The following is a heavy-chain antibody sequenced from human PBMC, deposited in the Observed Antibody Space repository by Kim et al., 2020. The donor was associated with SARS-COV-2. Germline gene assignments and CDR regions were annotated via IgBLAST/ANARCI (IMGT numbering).Heavy chain of an antibody. CDR3: ARVFIRGSYYLVNHATKYFDY. Sequence: GGSLRLSCAASGFTFSSYWMSWVRQAPGKGLEWVANIKQDGSEKYYVDSVKGRFTISRDNAKNSLYLQMNSLRAEDTAVYYCARVFIRGSYYLVNHATKYFDYWGQGTLVTVSS. J-gene: IGHJ4*02. CDR2: IKQDGSEK. V-gene: IGHV3-7*01. CDR1: GFTFSSYW. D-gene: IGHD1-26*01.